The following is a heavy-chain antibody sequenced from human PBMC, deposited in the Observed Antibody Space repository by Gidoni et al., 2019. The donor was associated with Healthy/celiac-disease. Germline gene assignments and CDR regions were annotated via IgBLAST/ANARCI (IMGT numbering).Heavy chain of an antibody. CDR2: SSSSSSTI. CDR1: VLTFRSIG. J-gene: IGHJ4*02. V-gene: IGHV3-48*02. Sequence: EAQLVESGGGLLRPGGSLRLSFAASVLTFRSIGMNWVRQSAGKGLEWVSYSSSSSSTIYYADAVKGRFNISRDNAKNSLYLQMNSLRDEDTAVYYCARDPGHIVVVTAKYFDYWGQGTLVTVSS. D-gene: IGHD2-21*02. CDR3: ARDPGHIVVVTAKYFDY.